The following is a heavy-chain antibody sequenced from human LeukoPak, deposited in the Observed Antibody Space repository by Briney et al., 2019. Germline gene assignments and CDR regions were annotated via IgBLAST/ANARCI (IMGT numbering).Heavy chain of an antibody. CDR3: AGGTQTIFGVIDY. J-gene: IGHJ4*02. CDR1: GYTFTGYY. V-gene: IGHV1-2*02. CDR2: IHPNNGGT. D-gene: IGHD3-3*01. Sequence: ASVKVSCKTSGYTFTGYYMHWVRQAPGQGLVWMGWIHPNNGGTIYARSFQGRVTMTSDTSISTAYLELNSLISDDTAMYFCAGGTQTIFGVIDYWGQGTLVTVSS.